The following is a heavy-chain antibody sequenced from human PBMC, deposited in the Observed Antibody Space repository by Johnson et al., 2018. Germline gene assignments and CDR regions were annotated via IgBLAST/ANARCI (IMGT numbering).Heavy chain of an antibody. V-gene: IGHV3-30*18. CDR1: GFTFSSSG. CDR2: ISYDGSNK. Sequence: QVQLVESGGGVVQPGRSLRLSCAASGFTFSSSGMHWVRQAPGKGLEWVAIISYDGSNKYYADSVKGRFTISRDNSKNTLYLQMNSLRAEDTALCSCAKDGGSQWVGELYYFDHWGQGTLVTVSS. CDR3: AKDGGSQWVGELYYFDH. J-gene: IGHJ4*02. D-gene: IGHD3-10*01.